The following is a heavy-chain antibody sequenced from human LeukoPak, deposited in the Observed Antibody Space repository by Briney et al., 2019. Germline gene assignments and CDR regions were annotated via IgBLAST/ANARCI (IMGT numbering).Heavy chain of an antibody. D-gene: IGHD3-9*01. Sequence: SGTLSLTCAVSGGSISSSNWWSSVRQPPGKGLEWIGEIYHSGSTNYNPSLKSRVTISVDKSKNQFSLKLSSVTAADTAVYYCVRADDILTGYGYMDVWGKGTTVTISS. J-gene: IGHJ6*03. V-gene: IGHV4-4*02. CDR3: VRADDILTGYGYMDV. CDR1: GGSISSSNW. CDR2: IYHSGST.